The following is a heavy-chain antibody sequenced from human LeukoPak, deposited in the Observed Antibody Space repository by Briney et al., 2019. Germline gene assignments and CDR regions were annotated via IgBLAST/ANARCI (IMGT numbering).Heavy chain of an antibody. CDR3: ARWEELLGSFDY. Sequence: GGSLRLSCASSEFTVSSNYMSWVRQAPGKGLEWVSVIYSGGSTYYADSVKGRFTISRDNSKNTLYLQMNSLRAEDTAVYYCARWEELLGSFDYWGQGTLVTVSS. CDR2: IYSGGST. V-gene: IGHV3-66*01. J-gene: IGHJ4*02. CDR1: EFTVSSNY. D-gene: IGHD1-26*01.